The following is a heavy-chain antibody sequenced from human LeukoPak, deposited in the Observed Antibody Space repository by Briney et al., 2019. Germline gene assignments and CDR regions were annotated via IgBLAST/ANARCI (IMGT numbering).Heavy chain of an antibody. Sequence: SVKVSCKASGVIFSSYTFSWVRQAPGQGLEWMGKITPVSDLAHYAQKFQGRVTFTADTHTGTTYLKLRSLRSEDTAVYYCARDRGLGLAYSWGQGTLVSVSS. J-gene: IGHJ4*02. CDR2: ITPVSDLA. V-gene: IGHV1-69*04. CDR3: ARDRGLGLAYS. CDR1: GVIFSSYT. D-gene: IGHD3-16*01.